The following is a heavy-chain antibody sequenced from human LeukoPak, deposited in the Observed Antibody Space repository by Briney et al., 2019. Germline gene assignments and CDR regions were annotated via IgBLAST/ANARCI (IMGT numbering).Heavy chain of an antibody. CDR3: ARHYDSSGYYYDAFDI. CDR1: GYSFTSYW. J-gene: IGHJ3*02. V-gene: IGHV5-10-1*01. D-gene: IGHD3-22*01. Sequence: GESLRISCKGSGYSFTSYWISWVRQMPGKGLEWMGRIDPSDSYTNYSPSFQGHVTISADKSISTAYLQWSRLKASDTAMYYCARHYDSSGYYYDAFDIWGQGTMVTVSS. CDR2: IDPSDSYT.